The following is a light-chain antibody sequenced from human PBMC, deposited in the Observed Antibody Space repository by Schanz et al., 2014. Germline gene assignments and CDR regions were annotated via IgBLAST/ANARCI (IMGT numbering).Light chain of an antibody. J-gene: IGLJ2*01. CDR1: SSDVGSYKL. V-gene: IGLV2-23*01. CDR3: CSFAGSHVV. Sequence: QSALTQPASVSGSPGQSITISCTGTSSDVGSYKLVSWYQQHPGKAPKLMIYEGSKRPSGVSNRFSGSKYGNTASLTISGLQTEDEAHYYCCSFAGSHVVFGGGTKLTVL. CDR2: EGS.